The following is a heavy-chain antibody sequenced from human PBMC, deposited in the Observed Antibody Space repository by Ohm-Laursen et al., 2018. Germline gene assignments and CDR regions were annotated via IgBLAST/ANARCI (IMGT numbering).Heavy chain of an antibody. CDR1: GGSFSGYY. Sequence: GTLSLTCAVYGGSFSGYYWSWIRQPPGKGLEWIGYIYYSGSTNYNPSLKSRVTISVDTSKNQFPLKLSSVTAADAAVYYCSRYTAPYYYYGMDVWGQGTTVTVSS. V-gene: IGHV4-59*01. CDR3: SRYTAPYYYYGMDV. CDR2: IYYSGST. D-gene: IGHD1-1*01. J-gene: IGHJ6*02.